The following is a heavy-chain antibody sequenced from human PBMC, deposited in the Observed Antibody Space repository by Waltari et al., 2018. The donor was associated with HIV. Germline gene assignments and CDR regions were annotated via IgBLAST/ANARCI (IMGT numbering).Heavy chain of an antibody. V-gene: IGHV3-48*02. J-gene: IGHJ4*02. CDR2: ISNSGSAI. Sequence: EVQLVESGGGLVPPGGSLRLSCAASGFSFSSYNTHWVRQAPGRGLEWLSSISNSGSAIYYADSVKGRFTISRDNAKNSLYLQMNSLRDEDTAVYYCARDLVAPGNFFDYWGQGTLVTVSS. D-gene: IGHD5-12*01. CDR3: ARDLVAPGNFFDY. CDR1: GFSFSSYN.